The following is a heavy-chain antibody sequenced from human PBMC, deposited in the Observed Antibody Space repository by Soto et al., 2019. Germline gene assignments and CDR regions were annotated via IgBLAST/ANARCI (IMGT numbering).Heavy chain of an antibody. Sequence: VASVKGSCKASGYTFTSYYMHWVRQAPGQGLEWMGIINPSGGSTSYAQKFQGRVTMTRDTSTSTVYMELSSLRSEDTAVYYCARVLRCSSTSCSNYYYYGMDVWGQGTTVTVSS. J-gene: IGHJ6*02. CDR1: GYTFTSYY. CDR2: INPSGGST. V-gene: IGHV1-46*01. D-gene: IGHD2-2*01. CDR3: ARVLRCSSTSCSNYYYYGMDV.